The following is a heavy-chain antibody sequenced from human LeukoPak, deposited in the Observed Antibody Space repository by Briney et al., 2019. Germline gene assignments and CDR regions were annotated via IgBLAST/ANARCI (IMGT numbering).Heavy chain of an antibody. V-gene: IGHV3-23*01. Sequence: GGSLRLSCAVSGFTLNSYAMSWVRQAPGKGLAWVSAMSGSGGSTYYADSVKGRFTISRDNAKNTLYLQMNSLRAEDTAVYYCAKDRGVRSDIWGQGTMVTVSS. J-gene: IGHJ3*02. D-gene: IGHD4-17*01. CDR3: AKDRGVRSDI. CDR2: MSGSGGST. CDR1: GFTLNSYA.